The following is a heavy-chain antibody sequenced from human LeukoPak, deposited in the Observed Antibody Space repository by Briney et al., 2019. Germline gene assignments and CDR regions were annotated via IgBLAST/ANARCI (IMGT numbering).Heavy chain of an antibody. CDR2: IYYSGST. CDR3: ARVPLSCGGDCYSEAFYFDY. CDR1: GGSISSYY. J-gene: IGHJ4*02. Sequence: NPSETLSLTCTVSGGSISSYYWSWIRQPPGKGLEWIGYIYYSGSTNYNPSLKSRVTISVDTSKNQFSLKLSSVTAADTAVYYCARVPLSCGGDCYSEAFYFDYWGQGTLVTVSS. D-gene: IGHD2-21*02. V-gene: IGHV4-59*01.